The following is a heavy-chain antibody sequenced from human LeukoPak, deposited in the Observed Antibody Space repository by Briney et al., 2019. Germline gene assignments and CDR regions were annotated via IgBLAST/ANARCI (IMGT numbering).Heavy chain of an antibody. V-gene: IGHV4-34*01. CDR2: INHSGST. D-gene: IGHD2/OR15-2a*01. CDR1: GGSFSGYY. Sequence: SETLSLTCAVYGGSFSGYYWSWTRQPPGKGLEWIGEINHSGSTNYNPSLKSRVTISVDTSKNQFSLKLSSVTAADTAVYYCARRTISRFDYWGQGTLVTVSS. J-gene: IGHJ4*02. CDR3: ARRTISRFDY.